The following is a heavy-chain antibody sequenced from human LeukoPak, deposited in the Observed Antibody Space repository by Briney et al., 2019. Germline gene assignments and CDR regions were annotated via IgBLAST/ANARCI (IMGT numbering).Heavy chain of an antibody. CDR1: GYSFTSYW. J-gene: IGHJ4*02. D-gene: IGHD3-22*01. V-gene: IGHV5-51*01. CDR3: ARHPPQYYYDSSGYCFDY. Sequence: ESLKISCKGSGYSFTSYWIGWVRQMPGKGLEWMGIIYPGDSDTRYSPSFQGQVTISADKSISTAYLQWSSLKASDTAMYYCARHPPQYYYDSSGYCFDYWGQGTLVTVSS. CDR2: IYPGDSDT.